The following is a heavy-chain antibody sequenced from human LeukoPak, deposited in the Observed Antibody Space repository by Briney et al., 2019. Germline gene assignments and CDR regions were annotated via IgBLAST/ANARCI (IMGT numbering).Heavy chain of an antibody. D-gene: IGHD1-20*01. J-gene: IGHJ5*02. CDR3: ARGGITGTTHWFDP. Sequence: ASVKVSCKASGYTFTSYYMHWVRQAPGQGLEWMGIINPSGGSTSYAQKFQGRVTMTRDTSTSTVYMELISLRHEDPAAYYCARGGITGTTHWFDPWGQGTLVTVSS. CDR1: GYTFTSYY. V-gene: IGHV1-46*01. CDR2: INPSGGST.